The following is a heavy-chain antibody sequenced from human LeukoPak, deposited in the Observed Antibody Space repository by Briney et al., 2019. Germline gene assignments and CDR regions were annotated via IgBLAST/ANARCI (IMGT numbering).Heavy chain of an antibody. D-gene: IGHD6-13*01. J-gene: IGHJ6*03. CDR3: ARDQRGSRSWYYCYYMDV. Sequence: PSETLSLTCTVSGGSISSYYWSWIRQPAGKGLEWIGHIYTSGSTNYNPSLKSRVTMSVDTSKNQFSLKLSSVTAADTAVYYCARDQRGSRSWYYCYYMDVWGKGTTVTVSS. CDR1: GGSISSYY. CDR2: IYTSGST. V-gene: IGHV4-4*07.